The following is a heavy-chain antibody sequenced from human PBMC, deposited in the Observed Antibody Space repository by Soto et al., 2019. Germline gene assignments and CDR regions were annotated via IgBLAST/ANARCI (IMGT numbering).Heavy chain of an antibody. CDR1: GFTFSHAW. CDR2: IKTKTDDGAT. V-gene: IGHV3-15*01. Sequence: GGSLRLSCTASGFTFSHAWMTWVRQAPGRGLEWVGRIKTKTDDGATDYAASVKGRFTISIDDLTNMVSLQMNSLRIEDTAVYYCTTDRVKLVFDTTACPRVEYSYYYYGMDVWGQETTDTVSS. CDR3: TTDRVKLVFDTTACPRVEYSYYYYGMDV. D-gene: IGHD1-1*01. J-gene: IGHJ6*01.